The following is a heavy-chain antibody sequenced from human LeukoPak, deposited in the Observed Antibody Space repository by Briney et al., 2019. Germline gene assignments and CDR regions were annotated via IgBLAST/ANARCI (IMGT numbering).Heavy chain of an antibody. V-gene: IGHV3-30-3*01. CDR1: GFTFSSYA. CDR2: ISYDGSNK. CDR3: ATHSDDYGDYPGIY. Sequence: GRSLRLSCAASGFTFSSYAMHWVRQAPGKGLEWVAVISYDGSNKYYADSVKGRFTISRDNSKNTLYLQMNSLRAEDTAVYYCATHSDDYGDYPGIYWGQGTLVTVSS. D-gene: IGHD4-17*01. J-gene: IGHJ4*02.